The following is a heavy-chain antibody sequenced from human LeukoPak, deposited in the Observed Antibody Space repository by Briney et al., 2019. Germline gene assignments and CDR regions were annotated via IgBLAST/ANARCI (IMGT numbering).Heavy chain of an antibody. CDR3: AKDSNPRPYYYMDV. Sequence: GGSLRLSCAASGFTFDDYAMHWVRQAPGKGLEWVSLISWDGGSTYYADSVKGRFTISRDNSKNSLYLQMNSLRAEDTALYYCAKDSNPRPYYYMDVWGKGTTVTVSS. J-gene: IGHJ6*03. CDR2: ISWDGGST. CDR1: GFTFDDYA. V-gene: IGHV3-43D*03.